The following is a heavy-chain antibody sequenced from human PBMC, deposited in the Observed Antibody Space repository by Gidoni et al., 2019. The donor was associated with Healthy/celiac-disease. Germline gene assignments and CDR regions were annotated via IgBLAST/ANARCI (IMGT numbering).Heavy chain of an antibody. CDR1: GYSFTSYW. Sequence: EVQLVQSGAEVKKPGESLKISCKGSGYSFTSYWIGWVRHMPGKGLEWMGIIYPGDSDTRYSPSIQGQVTISADKSISTAYLQWSSLKASDTAMYYCARHPNHASGSYLGWFDPWGQGTLVTVSS. V-gene: IGHV5-51*01. J-gene: IGHJ5*02. CDR2: IYPGDSDT. D-gene: IGHD1-26*01. CDR3: ARHPNHASGSYLGWFDP.